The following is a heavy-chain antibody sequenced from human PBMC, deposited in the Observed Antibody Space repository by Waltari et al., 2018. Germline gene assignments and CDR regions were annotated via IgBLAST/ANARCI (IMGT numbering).Heavy chain of an antibody. J-gene: IGHJ4*02. Sequence: QVQLQESGPGLVKPSETLSLTCPVSGGSISSHYWSWIRQPPGKGLEWIGYIYYSGSTNYNPSLKSRVTISVDTSKNQFSLKLSSVTAADTAVYYCARVGATSFDYWGQGTLVTVSS. CDR2: IYYSGST. CDR3: ARVGATSFDY. CDR1: GGSISSHY. D-gene: IGHD1-26*01. V-gene: IGHV4-59*11.